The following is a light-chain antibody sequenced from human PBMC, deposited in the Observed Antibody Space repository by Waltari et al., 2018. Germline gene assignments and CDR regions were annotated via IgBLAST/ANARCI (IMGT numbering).Light chain of an antibody. J-gene: IGKJ2*01. CDR3: QQCHNWPPWT. V-gene: IGKV3-15*01. Sequence: EIVMTQSPATLSVSPGERATLSCRASRSVSSNLAWYQQKPGQAPRLLIYGASTRATGIPDRFSGSGSGTEFTLTISSLQSEDFAVYYCQQCHNWPPWTFGQGTKLEIK. CDR2: GAS. CDR1: RSVSSN.